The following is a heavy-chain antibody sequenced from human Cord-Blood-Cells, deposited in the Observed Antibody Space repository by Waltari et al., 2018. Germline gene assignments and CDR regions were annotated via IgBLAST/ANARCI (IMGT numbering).Heavy chain of an antibody. CDR3: ARDGVRFLEWFDAFDI. J-gene: IGHJ3*02. CDR1: GFTFSSYS. CDR2: ISSSSSYI. Sequence: EVQLVESGGGLVKPGGSLRLSCAASGFTFSSYSMNWVRQAPGKGLEWVSSISSSSSYIYYADSVKGRFTISRDNAKNSLYLQMNSLRAEDTAVYYCARDGVRFLEWFDAFDIWGQGTMVTVSS. D-gene: IGHD3-3*01. V-gene: IGHV3-21*01.